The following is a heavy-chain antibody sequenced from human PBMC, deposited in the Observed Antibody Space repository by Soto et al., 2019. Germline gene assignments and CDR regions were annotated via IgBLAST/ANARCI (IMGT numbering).Heavy chain of an antibody. CDR2: INAGNGNT. V-gene: IGHV1-3*01. CDR1: GYTFTSYA. CDR3: ARVGAYGGNSKYYFDY. Sequence: QVQLVQSGAEVKKPGASVKVSCKASGYTFTSYAMHWVRQAPGQRLEWMGWINAGNGNTKYSQKFQGRVTITRDTSASTAYMELSSLRSEDTAVYYCARVGAYGGNSKYYFDYWGQGTLVTVSS. J-gene: IGHJ4*02. D-gene: IGHD4-17*01.